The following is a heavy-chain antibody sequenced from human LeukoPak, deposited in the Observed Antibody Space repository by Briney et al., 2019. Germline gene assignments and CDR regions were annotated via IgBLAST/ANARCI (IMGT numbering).Heavy chain of an antibody. CDR1: GFTFSTYS. CDR2: ISSSSRNT. Sequence: GGSLRLSCAVSGFTFSTYSMTWVRQAPGKGLEWASSISSSSRNTYYTDSVKGRFTISRDNAKNSLYLQMSSLRAEDTAVYYCARGGTFGVDISDYWGQGTLVTVSS. D-gene: IGHD3-3*01. CDR3: ARGGTFGVDISDY. J-gene: IGHJ4*02. V-gene: IGHV3-21*01.